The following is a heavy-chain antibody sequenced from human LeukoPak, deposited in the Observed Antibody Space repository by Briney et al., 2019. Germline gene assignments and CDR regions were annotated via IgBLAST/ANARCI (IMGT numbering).Heavy chain of an antibody. CDR2: ISGSSRNI. J-gene: IGHJ4*02. Sequence: GGSLRLSCAASGFTFSDYYMSWIRQAPGKGLEWVSYISGSSRNIYYPDSVRGRFTISRDNAKNSLYLQMNSLKTEDTAVYYCARGSCSGGICYSGDYWGQGTLVTVSS. D-gene: IGHD2-15*01. CDR3: ARGSCSGGICYSGDY. V-gene: IGHV3-11*01. CDR1: GFTFSDYY.